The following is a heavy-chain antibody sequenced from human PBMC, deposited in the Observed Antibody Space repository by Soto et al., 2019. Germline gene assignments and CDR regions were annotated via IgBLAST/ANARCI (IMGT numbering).Heavy chain of an antibody. J-gene: IGHJ4*02. V-gene: IGHV3-23*01. Sequence: GGSLRLSCAASGFTFSRYAMSWVRQAPGKGLEWVSSISGSGSSANYADSVRGRFTISRDNSENTLHLQMNSLRAEDTAEYYCAKDRDISGSRVYFDYWGQGTLVTVSS. CDR3: AKDRDISGSRVYFDY. D-gene: IGHD3-22*01. CDR1: GFTFSRYA. CDR2: ISGSGSSA.